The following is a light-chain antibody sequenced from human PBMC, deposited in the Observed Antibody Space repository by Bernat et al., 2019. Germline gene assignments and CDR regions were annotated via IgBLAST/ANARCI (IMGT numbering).Light chain of an antibody. CDR3: QAWDSNTAV. Sequence: SYELTQPPSLSVSPGQTANISYSGDQLGYKFSSWYQQRPGQSPVLVIYQSFKRPSGIPERFSGSNSGNTATLTISGTQAMDEAEYFCQAWDSNTAVFGGGTKLTVL. V-gene: IGLV3-1*01. CDR2: QSF. J-gene: IGLJ3*02. CDR1: QLGYKF.